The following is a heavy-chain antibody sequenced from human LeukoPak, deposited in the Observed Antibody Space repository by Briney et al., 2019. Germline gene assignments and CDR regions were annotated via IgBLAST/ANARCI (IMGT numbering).Heavy chain of an antibody. V-gene: IGHV4-34*01. D-gene: IGHD3-22*01. CDR2: INHSGGT. CDR3: ARPLRITMIVVDDRGRYAFDI. CDR1: SGSFSGYY. Sequence: PSETLSLTCAVYSGSFSGYYWRWIRQPPGNRLEWIGEINHSGGTNYNPSLKSRVTISVDTSKNQFSLKLSSVTAADTAVYYCARPLRITMIVVDDRGRYAFDIWGQGTMVTVSS. J-gene: IGHJ3*02.